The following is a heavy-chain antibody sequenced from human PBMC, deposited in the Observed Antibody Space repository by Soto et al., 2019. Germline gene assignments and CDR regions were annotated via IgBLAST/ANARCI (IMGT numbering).Heavy chain of an antibody. D-gene: IGHD5-12*01. CDR1: GGTFSNYA. CDR2: IIPIFGTT. Sequence: QVHLVQSGAEVKKPGSSVNVSCKASGGTFSNYAITWVRQAPGQGLEWVGRIIPIFGTTNVAQKFQGRVTITADESTTTADNELSGLRSDDTAVYYCAKDGGADGYFGNWLDPWGQGTLVTVSS. J-gene: IGHJ5*02. V-gene: IGHV1-69*15. CDR3: AKDGGADGYFGNWLDP.